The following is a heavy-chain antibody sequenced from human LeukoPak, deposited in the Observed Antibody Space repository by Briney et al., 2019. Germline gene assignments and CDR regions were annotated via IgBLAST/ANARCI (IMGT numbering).Heavy chain of an antibody. CDR2: IRYDGSNK. CDR3: ARVYWYMGYYYMDV. Sequence: PGGSLRLSCAASGFTFSSYGMHWVRQAPGKGLEWVAFIRYDGSNKYYADSVKGRFTISRDNSKNTLYLQMNSLRSDDTAVYYCARVYWYMGYYYMDVWGKGTTVTVSS. CDR1: GFTFSSYG. V-gene: IGHV3-30*02. D-gene: IGHD1-1*01. J-gene: IGHJ6*03.